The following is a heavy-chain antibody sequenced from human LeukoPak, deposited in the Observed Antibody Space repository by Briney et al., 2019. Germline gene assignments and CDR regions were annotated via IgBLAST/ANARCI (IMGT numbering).Heavy chain of an antibody. CDR3: ARAYSYGPVSFDY. CDR2: IYHSGST. CDR1: GYSISSGNY. Sequence: SETLSLTCTVSGYSISSGNYWGWIRQPPGKGLEWIGSIYHSGSTYYNPSLKSRVTISVDTSKNQFSLKLSSVTAADTAVYYCARAYSYGPVSFDYWGQGTLVTVSS. D-gene: IGHD5-18*01. V-gene: IGHV4-38-2*02. J-gene: IGHJ4*02.